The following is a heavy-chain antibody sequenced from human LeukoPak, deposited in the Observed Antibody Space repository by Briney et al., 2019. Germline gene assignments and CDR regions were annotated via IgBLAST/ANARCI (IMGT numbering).Heavy chain of an antibody. D-gene: IGHD3-10*01. Sequence: SETLSLTCTVSGGSISSYYWSWIRQPPGKGLEWIGYIYYSGSTNYNPSLKSRVTISVDTSKNQFSLKLSSVTAADTAVYYCVRRYGSGLSRPFDYWGQGTLVTVSS. CDR3: VRRYGSGLSRPFDY. CDR1: GGSISSYY. CDR2: IYYSGST. J-gene: IGHJ4*02. V-gene: IGHV4-59*01.